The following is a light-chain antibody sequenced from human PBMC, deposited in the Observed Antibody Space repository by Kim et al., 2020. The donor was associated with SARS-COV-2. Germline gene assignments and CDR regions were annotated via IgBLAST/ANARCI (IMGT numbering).Light chain of an antibody. CDR3: QQRSNWPLT. V-gene: IGKV3-11*01. J-gene: IGKJ4*01. Sequence: LSPGERATLSCRASQSVSSYLAWYQQKPGQAPRLLIYDASNRATGIPTRFSGSGSGTDFTLTISSLEPEDFAVYYCQQRSNWPLTFGGGTKVDIK. CDR2: DAS. CDR1: QSVSSY.